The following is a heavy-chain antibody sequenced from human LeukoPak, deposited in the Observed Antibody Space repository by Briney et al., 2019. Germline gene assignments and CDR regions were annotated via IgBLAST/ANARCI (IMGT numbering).Heavy chain of an antibody. J-gene: IGHJ4*02. CDR3: ARQRPVWSSPDY. D-gene: IGHD3-3*01. V-gene: IGHV1-2*02. CDR1: GYTFTGYY. Sequence: AASVKVSCKASGYTFTGYYMHWVRQAPGQGLEWMGWINPNSGGTNYAQKFQGRVTMTRDTSISTAYMELSRLRSDDTAVYYCARQRPVWSSPDYWGQGTLVTVSS. CDR2: INPNSGGT.